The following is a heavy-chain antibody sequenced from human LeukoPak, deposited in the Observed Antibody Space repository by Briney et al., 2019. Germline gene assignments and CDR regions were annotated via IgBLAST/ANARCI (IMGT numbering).Heavy chain of an antibody. V-gene: IGHV3-53*01. Sequence: GSLRLSCAASGFTVSLYYMTWVRQAPGEGLEWVSVIYSGGSTYYADSVRGRFTISRDNSKSTIYLQMNSLRAEDTAVYFCARGWVLATGGFDTWGQGTMVTVSS. CDR2: IYSGGST. CDR3: ARGWVLATGGFDT. CDR1: GFTVSLYY. J-gene: IGHJ3*02. D-gene: IGHD2-8*02.